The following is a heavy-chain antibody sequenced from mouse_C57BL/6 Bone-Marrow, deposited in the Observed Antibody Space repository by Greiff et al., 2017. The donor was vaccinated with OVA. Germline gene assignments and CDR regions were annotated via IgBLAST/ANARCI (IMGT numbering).Heavy chain of an antibody. J-gene: IGHJ4*01. CDR1: GFTFSSYT. D-gene: IGHD2-5*01. V-gene: IGHV5-9*01. CDR2: ISGGGGNT. Sequence: EVKLMESGGGLVKPGGSLKLSCAASGFTFSSYTMSWVRQTPEKRLEWVATISGGGGNTYYPDSVKGRFTISRDNAKNTLYLQMSSLRSEDTALYYCARQTYSNYVDYYAMDYWGQGTSVTVSS. CDR3: ARQTYSNYVDYYAMDY.